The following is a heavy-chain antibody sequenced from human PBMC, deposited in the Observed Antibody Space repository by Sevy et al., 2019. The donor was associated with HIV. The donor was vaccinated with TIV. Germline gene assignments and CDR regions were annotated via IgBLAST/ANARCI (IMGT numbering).Heavy chain of an antibody. Sequence: GGSLRLSCVVSGFDIRSNYMSWVRQAPGKGLEWVSHIYAGGTAYYADSVKGRFTFSRDDSKNTVSLQMRSLRVEDSAVYYCASEYCSRGSCFFDYWGQGIQGTVSS. CDR1: GFDIRSNY. J-gene: IGHJ5*01. CDR2: IYAGGTA. CDR3: ASEYCSRGSCFFDY. D-gene: IGHD2-15*01. V-gene: IGHV3-53*01.